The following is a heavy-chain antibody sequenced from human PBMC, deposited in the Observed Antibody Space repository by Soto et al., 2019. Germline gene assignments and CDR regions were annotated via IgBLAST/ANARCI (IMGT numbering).Heavy chain of an antibody. CDR1: GYTYNRYG. CDR3: ARDPSNTSGNKLYLHY. Sequence: ASVKVSCKASGYTYNRYGITWVRQAPGRGLELLGWISCYNHDTIYAQKLQGRLSMATDTSTSTAYMELRSLTSDDTAVYYCARDPSNTSGNKLYLHYWGQGTPVTSPQ. J-gene: IGHJ4*02. V-gene: IGHV1-18*01. D-gene: IGHD2-2*01. CDR2: ISCYNHDT.